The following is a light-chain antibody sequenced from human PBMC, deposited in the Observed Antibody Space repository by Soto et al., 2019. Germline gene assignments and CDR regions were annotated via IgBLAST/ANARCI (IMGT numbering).Light chain of an antibody. CDR2: VNT. J-gene: IGLJ3*02. CDR1: SSNIGADFG. CDR3: QSYDRSLSGWV. Sequence: QSVLTHPPSVSGAPGQTITISCTGSSSNIGADFGVHWYQQLPGAAPKLVIFVNTNRPSGVPDRFSGSKSGTSASLAITGLKAEDEADYYCQSYDRSLSGWVFGTGTKVTVL. V-gene: IGLV1-40*01.